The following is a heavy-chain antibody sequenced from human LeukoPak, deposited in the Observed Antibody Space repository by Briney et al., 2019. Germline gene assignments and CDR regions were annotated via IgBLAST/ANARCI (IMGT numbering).Heavy chain of an antibody. Sequence: GGSLRLSCAASGFNFSSYGIHWVRQAPGKGLEWVAFMRYNGANKDYADSVKGRFTISRDDSRNTLYLQMISLKIEDTAVYYCVTEGYIYGYHSLDTWGRGTTVTVSS. CDR2: MRYNGANK. V-gene: IGHV3-30*02. J-gene: IGHJ3*02. CDR3: VTEGYIYGYHSLDT. D-gene: IGHD5-18*01. CDR1: GFNFSSYG.